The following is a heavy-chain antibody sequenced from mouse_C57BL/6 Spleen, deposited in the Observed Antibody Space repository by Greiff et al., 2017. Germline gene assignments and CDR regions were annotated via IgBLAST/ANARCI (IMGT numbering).Heavy chain of an antibody. Sequence: EVQVVQSGGGLVKPGGSLKLSCAASGFTFSSYAMSWVRQTPEKRLEWVATISDGGSYTYYPDNVKGRFTISREKAKNNLYLQMSLLKSEDTAMYYCARDRDGCFDYWGQGTTLTVSS. CDR1: GFTFSSYA. J-gene: IGHJ2*01. D-gene: IGHD1-1*01. V-gene: IGHV5-4*01. CDR3: ARDRDGCFDY. CDR2: ISDGGSYT.